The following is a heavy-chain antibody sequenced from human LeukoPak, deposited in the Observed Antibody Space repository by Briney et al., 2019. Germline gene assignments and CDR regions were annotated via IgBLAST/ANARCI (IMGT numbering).Heavy chain of an antibody. CDR1: GGVFTSYA. J-gene: IGHJ6*03. Sequence: SVKVSCKASGGVFTSYAISWVRQAPGQGLEWMGAVIPVFGTLDYAQSFQGRVTFTADESTSTAYMELKNLGSDDTAVYYCARDVGTIFGVVTDRYYYYYMDVWGSGTTVTVSS. CDR3: ARDVGTIFGVVTDRYYYYYMDV. D-gene: IGHD3-3*01. V-gene: IGHV1-69*01. CDR2: VIPVFGTL.